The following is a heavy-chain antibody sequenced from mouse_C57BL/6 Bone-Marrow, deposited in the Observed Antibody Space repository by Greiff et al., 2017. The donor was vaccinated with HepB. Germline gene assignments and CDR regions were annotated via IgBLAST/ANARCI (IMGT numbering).Heavy chain of an antibody. V-gene: IGHV1-18*01. D-gene: IGHD2-5*01. J-gene: IGHJ4*01. CDR2: INPNNGGT. Sequence: VQLQQSGPELVKPGASVKIPCKASGYTFTDYNMDWVKQSHGKSLEWTGDINPNNGGTIYNQKFKGKATLTVDKSSSTAYMELRSLTSEDTAVYYCARYSNSYYYAMDYWGQGTSVTVSS. CDR1: GYTFTDYN. CDR3: ARYSNSYYYAMDY.